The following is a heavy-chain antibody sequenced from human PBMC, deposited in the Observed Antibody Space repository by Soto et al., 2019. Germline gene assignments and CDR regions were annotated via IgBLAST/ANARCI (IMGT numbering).Heavy chain of an antibody. V-gene: IGHV4-39*01. CDR2: IYYSGST. J-gene: IGHJ4*02. D-gene: IGHD2-8*01. CDR3: ARSLFGTNGVCYYFDY. Sequence: QLQLQESGPGLVKPSETLSLTCTVSGGSISSSSYYWGWIRQPPGKGLEWIGSIYYSGSTYYNPSLKSRVTISVDTSKNQFSLKLSSVTAADTAVYYCARSLFGTNGVCYYFDYWGQGTLVTVSS. CDR1: GGSISSSSYY.